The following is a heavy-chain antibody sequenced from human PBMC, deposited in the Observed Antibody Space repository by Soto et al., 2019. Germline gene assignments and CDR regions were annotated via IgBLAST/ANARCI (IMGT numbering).Heavy chain of an antibody. CDR3: AREQGGLRFLEGGMDV. V-gene: IGHV4-30-4*01. Sequence: QVQLQESGPGLVKPSQTLSLTCTVSRGSISSGDYYWSWIRQPPGKGLEWIGYIYYSGSTYYNPSLKSRVTISVDTSKNQFSLKLSSVTAADTAVYYCAREQGGLRFLEGGMDVWGQGTTVTVSS. D-gene: IGHD3-3*01. CDR1: RGSISSGDYY. J-gene: IGHJ6*02. CDR2: IYYSGST.